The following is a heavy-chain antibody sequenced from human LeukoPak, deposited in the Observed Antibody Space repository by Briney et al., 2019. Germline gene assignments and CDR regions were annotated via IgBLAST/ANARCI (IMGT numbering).Heavy chain of an antibody. V-gene: IGHV1-58*02. D-gene: IGHD2-21*02. CDR1: GFTFTSSA. J-gene: IGHJ3*02. CDR2: IVVGSGNT. Sequence: SVKVSCKASGFTFTSSAMQWVRQARGQRLEWIGWIVVGSGNTSYAQKFQERVTITRDMSTSTAYMELSSLRSEDTAVYYCAADQDIVVVTAIDAFDIWGQGTMVTVSS. CDR3: AADQDIVVVTAIDAFDI.